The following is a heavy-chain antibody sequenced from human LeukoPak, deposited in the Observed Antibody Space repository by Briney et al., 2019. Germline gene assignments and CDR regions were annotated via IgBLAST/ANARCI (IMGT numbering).Heavy chain of an antibody. Sequence: GGSLRLSCTASGFTFGDYAMSWVRQAPGKGLEWVGFSRSKAYGGTTEYAASVEGRFTISRDDSKSIAYLQMNSLKTEDTAVYYCTRVSAPYYYYGMDVWGKGTTVTVSS. CDR3: TRVSAPYYYYGMDV. CDR1: GFTFGDYA. CDR2: SRSKAYGGTT. V-gene: IGHV3-49*04. J-gene: IGHJ6*04.